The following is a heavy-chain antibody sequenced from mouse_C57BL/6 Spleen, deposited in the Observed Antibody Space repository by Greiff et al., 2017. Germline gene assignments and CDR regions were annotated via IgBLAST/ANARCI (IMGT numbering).Heavy chain of an antibody. CDR3: ARLITTVVGYYYAMDY. CDR2: INPNYGTT. V-gene: IGHV1-39*01. CDR1: GYSFTDYN. Sequence: EVQLQESGPELVKPGASVKISCKASGYSFTDYNMNWVKQSNGKSLEWIGVINPNYGTTSYNQKFKGKATLTVDQSSSKAYMQLNRLTSEDSAVYYCARLITTVVGYYYAMDYWGQGTSVTVSS. D-gene: IGHD1-1*01. J-gene: IGHJ4*01.